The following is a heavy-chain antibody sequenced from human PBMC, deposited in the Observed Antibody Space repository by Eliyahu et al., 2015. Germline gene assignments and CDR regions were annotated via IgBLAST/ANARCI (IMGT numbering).Heavy chain of an antibody. J-gene: IGHJ4*02. CDR3: ASRVSGSYKYDS. V-gene: IGHV4-4*02. Sequence: QVQLQESGPGLVTPSGTLSLTCAVSXFSITTTHWWNWVRQPPGKGLEWIGEIYYSGSTNYNPSLKSRVTISVDKSKNHFSLNLTSVTAADTAVFYCASRVSGSYKYDSWGQGILVTVSS. D-gene: IGHD3-10*01. CDR1: XFSITTTHW. CDR2: IYYSGST.